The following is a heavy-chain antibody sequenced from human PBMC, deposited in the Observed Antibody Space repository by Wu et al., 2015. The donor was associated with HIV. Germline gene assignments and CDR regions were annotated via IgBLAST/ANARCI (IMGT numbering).Heavy chain of an antibody. CDR3: AREGGTTGPNFNYYYYMDV. D-gene: IGHD1-1*01. CDR1: GYIFTIYY. Sequence: QVQLVQSGAEVKKPGASVKVSCKTSGYIFTIYYMHWVRQAPGQGLEWMGCVNPNSGATNYAQKFRGRVTMTRDTSISTVSMELSSLTSDDTAVYYCAREGGTTGPNFNYYYYMDVWG. CDR2: VNPNSGAT. V-gene: IGHV1-2*02. J-gene: IGHJ6*03.